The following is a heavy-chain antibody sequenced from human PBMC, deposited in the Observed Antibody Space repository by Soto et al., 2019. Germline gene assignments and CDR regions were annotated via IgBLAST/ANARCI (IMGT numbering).Heavy chain of an antibody. Sequence: QITLKESGPTLVKPTQTLTLTCTFSGLSLSTSGEAVGWIRQPPGKALEWLALIYWDDDKRYNPTLKTRLTITKDTSKTQVVLTLTTMYPVDTATYYCSHYVSTSPAGWFDPWGQGILVTVSS. CDR2: IYWDDDK. V-gene: IGHV2-5*02. CDR1: GLSLSTSGEA. CDR3: SHYVSTSPAGWFDP. J-gene: IGHJ5*02. D-gene: IGHD3-10*02.